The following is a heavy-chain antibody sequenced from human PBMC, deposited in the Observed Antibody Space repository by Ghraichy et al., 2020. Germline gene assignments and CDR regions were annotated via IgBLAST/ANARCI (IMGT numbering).Heavy chain of an antibody. J-gene: IGHJ4*02. Sequence: LSLTCAASGFTFSSYSMNWVRQAPGKGLEWVSSISSSSSYIYYADSVKGRFTISRDNAKNSLYLQMNSLRAEDTAVYYCARDGEFYYGSGRTFDYWGQGTLVIVSS. CDR1: GFTFSSYS. D-gene: IGHD3-10*01. CDR2: ISSSSSYI. CDR3: ARDGEFYYGSGRTFDY. V-gene: IGHV3-21*01.